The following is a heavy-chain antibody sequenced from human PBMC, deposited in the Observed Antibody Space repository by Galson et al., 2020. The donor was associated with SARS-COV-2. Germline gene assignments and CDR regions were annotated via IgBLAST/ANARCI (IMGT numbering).Heavy chain of an antibody. Sequence: GESLKIPCAATGFTYSNYGLHRVRQTTGKGQEWVAVIRSEGSNKYYADPVKGRFTISRDNSKNTMYLQMNNLRAEDTAVYYCAKAYDNSGYYYYFDSWGQGTLVTVSS. CDR1: GFTYSNYG. V-gene: IGHV3-33*06. CDR3: AKAYDNSGYYYYFDS. D-gene: IGHD3-22*01. J-gene: IGHJ4*02. CDR2: IRSEGSNK.